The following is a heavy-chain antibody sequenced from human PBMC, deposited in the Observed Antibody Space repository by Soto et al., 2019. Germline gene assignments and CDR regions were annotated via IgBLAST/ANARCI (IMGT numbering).Heavy chain of an antibody. V-gene: IGHV3-21*01. D-gene: IGHD1-26*01. J-gene: IGHJ4*02. CDR2: ISSRSSNI. CDR1: GITFSSYT. Sequence: EVQLVESGGGLVQPGGSLRLSCAASGITFSSYTMHWVRQAPGKGLEWVASISSRSSNIANAYAVQVRCSFTIYNDNNSRLVQINSLRPEDAAVDDYAREEHAGGSRRCDYWGQGALVTVSS. CDR3: AREEHAGGSRRCDY.